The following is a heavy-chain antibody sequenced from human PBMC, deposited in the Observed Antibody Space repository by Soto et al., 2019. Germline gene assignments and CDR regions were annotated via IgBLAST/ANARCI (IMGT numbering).Heavy chain of an antibody. J-gene: IGHJ6*04. D-gene: IGHD6-6*01. Sequence: GGSLRLSCAASGFIFDDYAMHWVRQAPGKGLEWVSVISGNSGSLGYADSVKGRFTISRDNAKNSLYLQMNSLRAEDTALSYCAKDRYSSSAYYYYGMDAWGKGTTVTVSS. CDR1: GFIFDDYA. CDR3: AKDRYSSSAYYYYGMDA. CDR2: ISGNSGSL. V-gene: IGHV3-9*01.